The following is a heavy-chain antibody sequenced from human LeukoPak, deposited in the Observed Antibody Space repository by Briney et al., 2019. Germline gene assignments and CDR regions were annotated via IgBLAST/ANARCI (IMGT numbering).Heavy chain of an antibody. Sequence: GGSLRLSCAASGFTFSTHWMYWVRQAPGKELVWVSRISGDGSGTSYADSVKGRFTISRDNAKDTLYLQMTSLRVEDTTVYSCARLLTPYHGSGGGGMDVWGQGTTVTVSS. CDR1: GFTFSTHW. CDR3: ARLLTPYHGSGGGGMDV. J-gene: IGHJ6*02. D-gene: IGHD3-10*01. V-gene: IGHV3-74*01. CDR2: ISGDGSGT.